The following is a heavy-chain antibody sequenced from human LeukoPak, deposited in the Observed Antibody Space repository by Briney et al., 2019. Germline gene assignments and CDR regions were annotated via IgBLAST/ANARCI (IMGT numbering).Heavy chain of an antibody. CDR2: IRVGGET. D-gene: IGHD1-7*01. CDR1: GFTFSSYA. Sequence: GGSLRLSRAASGFTFSSYAMSWVRQAPGKGLEWVSAIRVGGETHYADSVKGRFTISRDSSENTLYLQMSGLRAEDTAVYYCAKGTRDAGYYFDYWGQGTLVTVSS. V-gene: IGHV3-23*01. CDR3: AKGTRDAGYYFDY. J-gene: IGHJ4*02.